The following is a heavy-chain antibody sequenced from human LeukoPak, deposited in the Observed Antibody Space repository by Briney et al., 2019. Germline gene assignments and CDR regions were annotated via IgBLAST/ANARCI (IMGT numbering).Heavy chain of an antibody. CDR1: GGSISSGRFY. CDR2: IYTSGST. V-gene: IGHV4-61*02. J-gene: IGHJ4*02. D-gene: IGHD3-22*01. Sequence: SETLSLTCTVSGGSISSGRFYWSWIRQPPGKGLEWIGRIYTSGSTTYNPSLKSRVTISMDTSKSQFSLRLSSVSAADTAVYYCGRTTLPYDYDSNDGDYWGQGTLVTVSS. CDR3: GRTTLPYDYDSNDGDY.